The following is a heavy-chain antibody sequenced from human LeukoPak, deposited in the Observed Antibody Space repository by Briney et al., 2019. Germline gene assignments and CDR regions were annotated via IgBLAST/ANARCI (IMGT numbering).Heavy chain of an antibody. D-gene: IGHD6-6*01. CDR2: IYTSGST. CDR1: GGSISSGSYY. Sequence: SETLSLTCTVSGGSISSGSYYWSWIRQPAGKGLEWIGRIYTSGSTNYNPSLKSRVTISVDTSKNQFSLKLSSVTAADTAVYYCARDLGSSSLSYLDYWGQGTLVTVSS. V-gene: IGHV4-61*02. J-gene: IGHJ4*02. CDR3: ARDLGSSSLSYLDY.